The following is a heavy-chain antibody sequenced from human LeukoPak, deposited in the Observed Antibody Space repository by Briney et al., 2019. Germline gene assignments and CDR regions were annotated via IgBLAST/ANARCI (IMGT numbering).Heavy chain of an antibody. J-gene: IGHJ5*02. CDR2: ISGSGGST. CDR3: AKSWFGVPDPSGNWFDP. D-gene: IGHD3-10*01. V-gene: IGHV3-23*01. Sequence: GGSLRLSCSASGFTFSSYSMSWVRQAPGKGLEWVSTISGSGGSTYYADSVKGRFTISRDNSKNALYLQMNSLRAEDTAVYYCAKSWFGVPDPSGNWFDPWGQGTLVTVSS. CDR1: GFTFSSYS.